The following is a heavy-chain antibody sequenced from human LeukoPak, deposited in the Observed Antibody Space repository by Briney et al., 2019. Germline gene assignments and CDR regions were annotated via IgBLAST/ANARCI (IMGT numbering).Heavy chain of an antibody. CDR3: ARDRCSSTSCYTHYFDY. CDR1: GFTFSSYW. Sequence: PGGSLRLSCAASGFTFSSYWMSWVRQAPGKGLEWVANIKQDGSEKYYVDSVKGRFTISRDNAKNSLYLQMNSLRAEDTAVYYCARDRCSSTSCYTHYFDYWGQGTLVTVSS. CDR2: IKQDGSEK. D-gene: IGHD2-2*02. V-gene: IGHV3-7*01. J-gene: IGHJ4*02.